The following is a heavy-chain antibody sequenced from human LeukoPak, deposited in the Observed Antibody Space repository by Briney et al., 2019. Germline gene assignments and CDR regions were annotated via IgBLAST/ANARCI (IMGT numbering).Heavy chain of an antibody. J-gene: IGHJ4*02. CDR3: ARTQSQSGSYRYYYGY. V-gene: IGHV4-61*08. D-gene: IGHD1-26*01. Sequence: SETLSLTRSVSGASVGSAGYHWSWIRQPPGGGLEWVGYVYYVSSTNYNPSLKSRVTMSVDPSRNQFSLKLNSVTAADTAVYYCARTQSQSGSYRYYYGYWGQGTPVTVSS. CDR1: GASVGSAGYH. CDR2: VYYVSST.